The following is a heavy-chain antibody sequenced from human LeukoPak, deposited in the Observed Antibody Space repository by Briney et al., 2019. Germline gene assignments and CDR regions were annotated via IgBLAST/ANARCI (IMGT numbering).Heavy chain of an antibody. D-gene: IGHD6-13*01. J-gene: IGHJ6*03. CDR3: ASSATAAAAYYYYMDV. CDR1: GYTFTSYD. CDR2: MNPNSGNT. Sequence: ASVKVSCKASGYTFTSYDINWVRQATGQGLEWMGWMNPNSGNTGYAQKFQGRVTMTRDTSISTAYMELSRLRSDDTAVYYCASSATAAAAYYYYMDVWGKGTTVTVSS. V-gene: IGHV1-8*02.